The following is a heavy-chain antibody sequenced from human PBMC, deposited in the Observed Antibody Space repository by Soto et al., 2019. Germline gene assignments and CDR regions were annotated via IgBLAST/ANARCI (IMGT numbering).Heavy chain of an antibody. D-gene: IGHD2-8*02. Sequence: GGSLRLSCAASGFTFSSYAMHWVRQAPGKGLEWVAVISYDGSNKYYADSVKGRFTISRDNSKNTLYLQMNSLRAEDTAVYYCARDIPTLVAGSYWGQGTLVTVSS. CDR1: GFTFSSYA. CDR2: ISYDGSNK. J-gene: IGHJ4*02. CDR3: ARDIPTLVAGSY. V-gene: IGHV3-30-3*01.